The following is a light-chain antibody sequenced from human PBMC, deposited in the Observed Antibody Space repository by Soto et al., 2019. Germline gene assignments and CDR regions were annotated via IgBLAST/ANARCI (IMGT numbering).Light chain of an antibody. CDR1: SGDVGGYDY. Sequence: QSVLTQPPSASGSPGQSVTISCTGTSGDVGGYDYVSWYQQHPGKAPKLMIYEVTKRPLGVPDRFSGSKSGNTASLTVSGLQAEDEADYYCAAWDDSLNGLVFGTGTKVTVL. CDR2: EVT. V-gene: IGLV2-8*01. CDR3: AAWDDSLNGLV. J-gene: IGLJ1*01.